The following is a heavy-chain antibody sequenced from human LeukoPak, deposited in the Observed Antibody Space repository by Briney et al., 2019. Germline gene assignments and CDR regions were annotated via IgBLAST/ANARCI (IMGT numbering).Heavy chain of an antibody. CDR2: ISSSSSYI. Sequence: SGGSLRLSCAASGFTFSSYSMNWVRQAPGKGLEWVSSISSSSSYIYYADSVKGRFTISRDNAKNSLYLQMNSLRAEDTAVYYCARTDRTNNGPREWGQGTLVTVSS. D-gene: IGHD1/OR15-1a*01. CDR1: GFTFSSYS. J-gene: IGHJ4*02. V-gene: IGHV3-21*04. CDR3: ARTDRTNNGPRE.